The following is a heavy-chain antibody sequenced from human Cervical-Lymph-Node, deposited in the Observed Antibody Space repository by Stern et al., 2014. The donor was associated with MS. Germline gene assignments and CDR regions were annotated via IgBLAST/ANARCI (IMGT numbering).Heavy chain of an antibody. CDR2: IIPMFGTA. CDR1: GGTFSSYA. Sequence: QLVQSGAEVKKPGSSVRVSCKASGGTFSSYAISWVRQAPGQGLEWMGGIIPMFGTANYAQKFQGRVTITADDSTTTAYMEVSSLRSEDTAVYYCASSVGELTPEAVWGQGTTVTVFS. D-gene: IGHD3-10*01. J-gene: IGHJ6*02. V-gene: IGHV1-69*01. CDR3: ASSVGELTPEAV.